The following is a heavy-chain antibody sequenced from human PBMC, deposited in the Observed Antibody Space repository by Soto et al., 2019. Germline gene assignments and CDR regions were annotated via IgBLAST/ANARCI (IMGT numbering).Heavy chain of an antibody. CDR1: GGSVSSGSYY. Sequence: QVQLQESGPGLVKPSETLSLTCTVSGGSVSSGSYYWSWIRQPPGKGLEWIGYIYYSGSTNYNPSLKSRVTISVDTSKNQFSLKLSSVTAADTAVYYCARVQDYSYGMDVWGQGTTVTVSS. CDR3: ARVQDYSYGMDV. V-gene: IGHV4-61*01. J-gene: IGHJ6*02. CDR2: IYYSGST.